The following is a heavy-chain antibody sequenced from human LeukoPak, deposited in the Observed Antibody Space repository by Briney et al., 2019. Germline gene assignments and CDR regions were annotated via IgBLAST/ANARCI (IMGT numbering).Heavy chain of an antibody. V-gene: IGHV3-20*04. Sequence: RPGGSLRLSCAASGFSFDDYGMSWVRQAPGKGLEWVSGINWNGGSTGYADSVKGRFTISRDNAKNSLYLQMNSLRAEDTALYYCARTGLWEWEQPSDYWGQGTLVTVSS. CDR1: GFSFDDYG. J-gene: IGHJ4*02. CDR3: ARTGLWEWEQPSDY. CDR2: INWNGGST. D-gene: IGHD1-26*01.